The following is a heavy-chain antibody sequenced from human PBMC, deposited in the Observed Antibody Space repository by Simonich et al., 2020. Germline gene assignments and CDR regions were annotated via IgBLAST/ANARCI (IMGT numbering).Heavy chain of an antibody. J-gene: IGHJ4*02. CDR3: VRKGNRSDYFDY. CDR2: SYPGYSDT. Sequence: EVQLVQSGAEVKKPGESLKISCKGSGYSFTSYWLGWVRQMPGKGLERIGISYPGYSDTRYSPSFQGQVTISADKSSSTAYLQWSSLKASDTAMYYCVRKGNRSDYFDYWGQGTLVTVSS. V-gene: IGHV5-51*03. CDR1: GYSFTSYW. D-gene: IGHD3-3*01.